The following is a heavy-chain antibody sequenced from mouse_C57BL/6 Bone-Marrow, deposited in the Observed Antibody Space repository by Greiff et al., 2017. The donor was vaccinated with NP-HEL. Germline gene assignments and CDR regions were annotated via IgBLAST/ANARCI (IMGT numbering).Heavy chain of an antibody. J-gene: IGHJ2*01. V-gene: IGHV5-12*01. CDR2: ISNGGGST. CDR1: GFTFSDYY. CDR3: VITTVVENYFDY. Sequence: EVMLVESGGGLVQPGGSLKLSCAASGFTFSDYYMYWVRQTPEKRLEWVAYISNGGGSTYYPDTVKGRFTISRDNAKNTLYLQMSRLKSEDTAMYYCVITTVVENYFDYWGQGTTLTVSS. D-gene: IGHD1-1*01.